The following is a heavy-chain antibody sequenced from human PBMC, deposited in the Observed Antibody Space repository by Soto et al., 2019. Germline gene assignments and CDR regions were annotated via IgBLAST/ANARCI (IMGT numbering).Heavy chain of an antibody. CDR1: GFPFSSYA. V-gene: IGHV3-30-3*01. Sequence: QVPLVESGGGVVQPGRSLRLSCAASGFPFSSYAMHWVRQAPGKGLEWVAVISYDGSNKYSEDSVKGRFTISRDNSKNTLYLQMKSVRAVGTAVYYCGGARSGWDKWDFDVWGQGTMVTVSS. D-gene: IGHD6-19*01. CDR2: ISYDGSNK. CDR3: GGARSGWDKWDFDV. J-gene: IGHJ3*01.